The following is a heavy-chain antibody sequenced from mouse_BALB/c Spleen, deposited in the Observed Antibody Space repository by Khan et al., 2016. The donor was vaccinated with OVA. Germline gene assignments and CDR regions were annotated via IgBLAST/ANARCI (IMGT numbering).Heavy chain of an antibody. CDR2: IRTKASGYTT. D-gene: IGHD1-2*01. CDR3: ARVDYVYGFAY. Sequence: EVELVESGGGLVQPGGSLRLSCATSGFTFTDYYMSWVRQPPGKALEWLGFIRTKASGYTTEYSASVKGRFTISRDNYQSILYLQMNTLRAEDSATYYCARVDYVYGFAYWGQGTLVTVSA. CDR1: GFTFTDYY. J-gene: IGHJ3*01. V-gene: IGHV7-3*02.